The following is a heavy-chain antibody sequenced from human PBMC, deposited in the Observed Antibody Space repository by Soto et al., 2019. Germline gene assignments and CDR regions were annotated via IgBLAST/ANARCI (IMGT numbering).Heavy chain of an antibody. J-gene: IGHJ4*02. CDR2: INGDGSST. CDR1: GFTVSSYW. CDR3: AKAPIVGASRLDY. Sequence: GGSLRLSCAASGFTVSSYWMHWVRQAPGKGLVWVSRINGDGSSTSYADAVKGRFTISRDNAKNTLYMEMNSLRVEDTAVYYCAKAPIVGASRLDYWGQGTLVTVSS. D-gene: IGHD1-26*01. V-gene: IGHV3-74*01.